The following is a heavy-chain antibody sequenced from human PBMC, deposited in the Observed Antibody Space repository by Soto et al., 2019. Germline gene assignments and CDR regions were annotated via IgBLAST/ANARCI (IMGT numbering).Heavy chain of an antibody. CDR3: GKSLVALPAAIPLDAFDI. Sequence: ASVKGYWKASGYTFSSFYIHWVRQAPGQGLEWMGIINPSGGSTTYAPKFQVRVTMTRETSTRTVDMELSSLRSEDTAGYYCGKSLVALPAAIPLDAFDICGQGSLVTVS. CDR2: INPSGGST. D-gene: IGHD2-2*01. V-gene: IGHV1-46*03. CDR1: GYTFSSFY. J-gene: IGHJ3*02.